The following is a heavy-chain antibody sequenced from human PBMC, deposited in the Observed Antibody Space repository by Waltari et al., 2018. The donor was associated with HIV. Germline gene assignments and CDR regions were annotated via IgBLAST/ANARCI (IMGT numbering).Heavy chain of an antibody. CDR1: GFSVSSNY. CDR3: ATKQMGATNSFYYYGMDV. D-gene: IGHD1-26*01. J-gene: IGHJ6*02. V-gene: IGHV3-53*02. Sequence: EVQLMETGGGLIQPGGSLKLSCAASGFSVSSNYMSWVRQAPGKGLEWVSLIYSGGSTFYADSVKGRFTISRDNSKNTLYLQMNSLRAEDTAMYYCATKQMGATNSFYYYGMDVWGQGTTVTVSS. CDR2: IYSGGST.